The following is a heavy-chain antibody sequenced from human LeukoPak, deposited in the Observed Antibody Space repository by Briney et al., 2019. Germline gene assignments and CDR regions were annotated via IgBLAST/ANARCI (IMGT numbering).Heavy chain of an antibody. CDR3: ARDSDGEATRYSSSSNY. J-gene: IGHJ4*02. Sequence: ASVKVSCKASGYTFTSYGISWVRQAPGQGLEWMGWIGAYNGNTNYAQKLQGRVTMTTDTSTSTAYMELRSLRSDDTAVYYCARDSDGEATRYSSSSNYWGQGTLVTVSS. CDR1: GYTFTSYG. V-gene: IGHV1-18*01. D-gene: IGHD6-6*01. CDR2: IGAYNGNT.